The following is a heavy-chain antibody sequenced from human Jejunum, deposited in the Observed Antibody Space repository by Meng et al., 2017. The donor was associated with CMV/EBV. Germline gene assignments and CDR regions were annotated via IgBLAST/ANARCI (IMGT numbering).Heavy chain of an antibody. D-gene: IGHD3-22*01. CDR2: ISEIGNS. CDR1: GASIYSGNAY. V-gene: IGHV4-30-4*06. J-gene: IGHJ4*02. Sequence: SGASIYSGNAYWSWIRQHPVKGLQCIGYISEIGNSDSPPSLAGRALISMDTSQNQFSLILRSVTAADTAVYYCARRGPTYSSRYFDYWGLGTLVTVSS. CDR3: ARRGPTYSSRYFDY.